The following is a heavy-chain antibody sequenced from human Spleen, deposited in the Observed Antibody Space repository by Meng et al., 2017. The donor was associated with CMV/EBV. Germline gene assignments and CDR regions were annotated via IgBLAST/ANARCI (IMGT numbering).Heavy chain of an antibody. J-gene: IGHJ4*02. D-gene: IGHD5-18*01. Sequence: GGSLRLSCAASAFTFSSYGMHWVRQAPGKGLEWVAFIRYDGSNKYYADSVKGRFTISRDNSKNTLYLQMNSLRAEDTAVYYCAKGGYSYGPPVDYWGQGTLVTVSS. CDR2: IRYDGSNK. CDR1: AFTFSSYG. V-gene: IGHV3-30*02. CDR3: AKGGYSYGPPVDY.